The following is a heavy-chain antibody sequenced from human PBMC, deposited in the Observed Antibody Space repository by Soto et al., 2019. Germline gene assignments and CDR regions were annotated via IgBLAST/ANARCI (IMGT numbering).Heavy chain of an antibody. V-gene: IGHV1-18*01. J-gene: IGHJ3*02. CDR1: GYTFTSYG. Sequence: QVQLVQSGAEVKKPGASVKVSCKASGYTFTSYGISWVRQAPGQGLEWMGWISAYNGNTNYAQKLQGRVTMNTDTPTSTAYMELRSLRSDDTAVYYCARDRSFRRWPHGAFDIWGQGTMVTVSS. CDR3: ARDRSFRRWPHGAFDI. CDR2: ISAYNGNT. D-gene: IGHD6-13*01.